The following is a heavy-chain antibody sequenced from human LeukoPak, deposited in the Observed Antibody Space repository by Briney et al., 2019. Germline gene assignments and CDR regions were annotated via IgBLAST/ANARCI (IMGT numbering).Heavy chain of an antibody. CDR2: IYYSGGT. CDR3: ATGYSSTWYYFDY. J-gene: IGHJ4*02. Sequence: SETLSLTCTVSGGSISSYYWNWIRQPPGKGLEWIGYIYYSGGTNYNPSLKSGVTISADTSKDQFSLKLASVTAAATAVYYCATGYSSTWYYFDYWGQGTLVTVSS. D-gene: IGHD6-13*01. V-gene: IGHV4-59*01. CDR1: GGSISSYY.